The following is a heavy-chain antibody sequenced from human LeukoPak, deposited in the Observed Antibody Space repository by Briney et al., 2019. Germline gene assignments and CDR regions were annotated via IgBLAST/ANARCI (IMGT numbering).Heavy chain of an antibody. J-gene: IGHJ6*02. D-gene: IGHD3-3*01. CDR2: IYTSGST. V-gene: IGHV4-61*02. CDR1: GGSISSGSYY. Sequence: SQTLSLTCTVSGGSISSGSYYWSWIRQPAGKGLEWIGRIYTSGSTNYNPSLMSRVTISVDTSKNQFSLKLSSVTAADTAVYYCAREVEHDFWSGYLNYYYGMDVWGQGTTVTVSS. CDR3: AREVEHDFWSGYLNYYYGMDV.